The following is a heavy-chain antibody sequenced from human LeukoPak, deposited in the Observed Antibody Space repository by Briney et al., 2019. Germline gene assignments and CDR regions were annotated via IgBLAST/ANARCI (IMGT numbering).Heavy chain of an antibody. D-gene: IGHD2-15*01. J-gene: IGHJ3*02. CDR3: ARILRVAATDAFDI. Sequence: SETLSLTCSVSGGSISSTNYYWGWIRQPPGKGLEWIGSIYYSGSTYYNPSLKSRVTMSVDTSKNQFSLKLSSVTAADTAVYYCARILRVAATDAFDIWGQGTMVTVSS. CDR1: GGSISSTNYY. V-gene: IGHV4-39*07. CDR2: IYYSGST.